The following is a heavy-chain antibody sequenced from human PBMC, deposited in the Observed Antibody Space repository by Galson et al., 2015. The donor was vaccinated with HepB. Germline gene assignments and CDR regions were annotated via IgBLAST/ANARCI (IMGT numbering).Heavy chain of an antibody. D-gene: IGHD5-18*01. CDR2: ISSGTTTI. J-gene: IGHJ4*02. V-gene: IGHV3-48*04. CDR1: TFIFSTYS. Sequence: SLRLSCAASTFIFSTYSMNWVRQAPGKGLEWVSYISSGTTTIYYADSVKGRFTISRDNAKMSLYLQMNGLRAEDTAVYYCAKYSVLQLWPRGAYSDSWGQGTLVTVSS. CDR3: AKYSVLQLWPRGAYSDS.